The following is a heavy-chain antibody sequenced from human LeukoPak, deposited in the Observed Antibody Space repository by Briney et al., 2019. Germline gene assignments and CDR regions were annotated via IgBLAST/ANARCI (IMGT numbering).Heavy chain of an antibody. CDR2: INPNNGDT. CDR3: AVWRGHVDFWSGPFDY. Sequence: ASVKVSCKAFGYTFTGYYMHWVRQAPGHALEWLGWINPNNGDTKYEQKFQGRVTMTRDASISTTYMELRSLKSDDTAVYYCAVWRGHVDFWSGPFDYWGQGTLVTVSS. D-gene: IGHD3-3*01. J-gene: IGHJ4*02. CDR1: GYTFTGYY. V-gene: IGHV1-2*02.